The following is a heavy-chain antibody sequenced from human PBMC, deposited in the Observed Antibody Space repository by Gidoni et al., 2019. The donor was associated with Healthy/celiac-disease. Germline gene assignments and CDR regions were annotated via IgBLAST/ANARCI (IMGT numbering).Heavy chain of an antibody. V-gene: IGHV1-3*01. CDR1: GYTFTSYA. J-gene: IGHJ4*02. CDR3: ARSSGSHFDY. Sequence: QVQLVQSGAEVKKPGASVKVSCKASGYTFTSYAMHWVRQAPGQRLEWLGWINAGNGNTKSSQQFQGRVTITRDTSASTAYMELSSLRSEDPAVYYCARSSGSHFDYWGQGTLVTVSS. CDR2: INAGNGNT. D-gene: IGHD3-10*01.